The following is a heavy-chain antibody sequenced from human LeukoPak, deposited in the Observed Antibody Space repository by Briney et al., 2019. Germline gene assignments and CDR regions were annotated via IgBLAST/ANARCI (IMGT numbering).Heavy chain of an antibody. Sequence: SETLSLTCAVYGGSFSGYYWSWIRQPPGKGLEWIGEINHSGSTNYNPSLKSRVTISVDTSKNQFSLKLSSVTAADTAVYYCVTEVLPPDYWGQGVLVTVSS. CDR1: GGSFSGYY. J-gene: IGHJ4*02. V-gene: IGHV4-34*01. CDR3: VTEVLPPDY. D-gene: IGHD2-8*02. CDR2: INHSGST.